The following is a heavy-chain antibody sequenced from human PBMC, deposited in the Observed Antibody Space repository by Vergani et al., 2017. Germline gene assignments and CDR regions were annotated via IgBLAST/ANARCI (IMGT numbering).Heavy chain of an antibody. D-gene: IGHD3-10*01. V-gene: IGHV3-33*03. Sequence: QVQLVESGGGVVQPGRSLRLSCAASGFTFSSYGMHWVRQAPGKGLEWVAVIWYDGSNKYYADSVKGRFTISRDNAKNSLYLQMNSLRAEDTAVYYCASLRGPFDYWGQGTLVTVSS. CDR2: IWYDGSNK. J-gene: IGHJ4*02. CDR3: ASLRGPFDY. CDR1: GFTFSSYG.